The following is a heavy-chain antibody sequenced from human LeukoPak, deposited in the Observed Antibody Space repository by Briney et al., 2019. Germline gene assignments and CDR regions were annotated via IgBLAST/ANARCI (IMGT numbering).Heavy chain of an antibody. Sequence: GGSLRLSCAASGFTFSSYSMNWVRQAPGKGLEWVGRIKSKTDGGTTDYAAPVKGRFTISRDDSKTTLYLQMNSLKTEDTAVYYCTTVRRGLLWFGEFKYTSDYWGQGTLVTVSS. J-gene: IGHJ4*02. CDR3: TTVRRGLLWFGEFKYTSDY. D-gene: IGHD3-10*01. V-gene: IGHV3-15*01. CDR2: IKSKTDGGTT. CDR1: GFTFSSYS.